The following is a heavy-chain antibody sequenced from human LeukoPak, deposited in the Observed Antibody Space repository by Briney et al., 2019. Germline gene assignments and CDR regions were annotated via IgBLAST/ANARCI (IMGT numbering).Heavy chain of an antibody. J-gene: IGHJ1*01. V-gene: IGHV3-7*01. CDR2: VQPDGSAK. D-gene: IGHD6-19*01. Sequence: GGSLRLSCAASGFTFRSNWMNWVRQAPGKGLEWVAHVQPDGSAKIYADSVKGRFTISRDNAKDSVYLQMNSQRVEDTAVYYCARDFFGWSSLGHWGQGTLVTVSS. CDR3: ARDFFGWSSLGH. CDR1: GFTFRSNW.